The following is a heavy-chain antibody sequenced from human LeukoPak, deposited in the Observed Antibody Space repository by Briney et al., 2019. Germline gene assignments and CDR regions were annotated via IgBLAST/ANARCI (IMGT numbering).Heavy chain of an antibody. J-gene: IGHJ3*02. Sequence: GGSLRRSCAASGFTFSNAWMSWVRQAPGKGLEWVGRIKSKTEGGTTDYAAPVKGRFTISRDDSKNTLYLQMNSLKTEDTAVYYCTTDPRITIFGVAYKGDDAFDIWGQGTMVTVSS. D-gene: IGHD3-3*01. CDR3: TTDPRITIFGVAYKGDDAFDI. V-gene: IGHV3-15*01. CDR1: GFTFSNAW. CDR2: IKSKTEGGTT.